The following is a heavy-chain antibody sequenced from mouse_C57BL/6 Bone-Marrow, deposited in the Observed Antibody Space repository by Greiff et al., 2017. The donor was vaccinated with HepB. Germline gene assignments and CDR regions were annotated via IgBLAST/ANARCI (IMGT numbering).Heavy chain of an antibody. CDR3: ARPRRGVYYFDY. J-gene: IGHJ2*01. V-gene: IGHV5-17*01. CDR1: GFTFSDYG. Sequence: DVQLVESGGGLVKPGGSLKLSCAASGFTFSDYGMHWVRQAPEKGLEWVAYISSGSSTIYYADTVKGRFTISRDNAKNTLFLQMTSLRSEDTAMYYCARPRRGVYYFDYWGQGTTLTVSS. CDR2: ISSGSSTI. D-gene: IGHD6-2*01.